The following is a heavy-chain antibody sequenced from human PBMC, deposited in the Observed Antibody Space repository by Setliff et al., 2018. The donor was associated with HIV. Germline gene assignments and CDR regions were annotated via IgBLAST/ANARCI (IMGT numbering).Heavy chain of an antibody. J-gene: IGHJ5*02. CDR3: AKASWNYVADWFDP. CDR1: GYSFTSYW. V-gene: IGHV5-51*01. Sequence: GESLKISCKGSGYSFTSYWSGWVRQMPGKGLEWMGIIYPGDSDTRYSPSFQGQVTISRDNSKNTLYLQMNSLRVDDTAVYYCAKASWNYVADWFDPWGQGTLVTVSS. CDR2: IYPGDSDT. D-gene: IGHD1-7*01.